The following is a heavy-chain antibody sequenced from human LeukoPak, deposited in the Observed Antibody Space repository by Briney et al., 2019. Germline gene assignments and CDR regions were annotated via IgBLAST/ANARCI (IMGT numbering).Heavy chain of an antibody. CDR3: AAGAPKFLHLIY. Sequence: SETLSLTCAVSGYSISSGYYWGWIRQPPGKGLEWIGSIYHSGSTYYNPSLKSRVTISVDSSKKQFSLRVTSVTAADTAVYYCAAGAPKFLHLIYWGQGTPVTVSS. CDR2: IYHSGST. D-gene: IGHD5-24*01. V-gene: IGHV4-38-2*01. J-gene: IGHJ4*02. CDR1: GYSISSGYY.